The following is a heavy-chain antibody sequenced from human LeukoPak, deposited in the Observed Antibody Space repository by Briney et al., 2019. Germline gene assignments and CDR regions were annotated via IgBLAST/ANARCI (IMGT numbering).Heavy chain of an antibody. D-gene: IGHD2-15*01. Sequence: PSETLSLTCTVSGGSISSYYWSWIRQPAGKGLEWIGRIYTSGSTNYNPSLKSRVTISVDTSKNQFSLKLSSVTAADTAVYYCARESIVVVVAARETASPYYYYYMDVWGKGTTVTISS. CDR3: ARESIVVVVAARETASPYYYYYMDV. CDR1: GGSISSYY. CDR2: IYTSGST. J-gene: IGHJ6*03. V-gene: IGHV4-4*07.